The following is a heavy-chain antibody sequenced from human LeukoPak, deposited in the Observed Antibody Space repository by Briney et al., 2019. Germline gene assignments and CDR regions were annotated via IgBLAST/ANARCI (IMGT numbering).Heavy chain of an antibody. J-gene: IGHJ3*02. V-gene: IGHV4-59*01. Sequence: SETLSLTCTVSGGSISSYYWSWIRQPPGKGLEWIGYMYTSGSTNCNPSLKSRVTISIDTSKNQFSLKLSSVTAADTAVYYCARDLKGNYGDYLDAFDIWGQGTMVTVSS. CDR2: MYTSGST. CDR3: ARDLKGNYGDYLDAFDI. CDR1: GGSISSYY. D-gene: IGHD4-17*01.